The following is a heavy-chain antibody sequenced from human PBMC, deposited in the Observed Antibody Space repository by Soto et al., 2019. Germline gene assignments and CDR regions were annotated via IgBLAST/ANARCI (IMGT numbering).Heavy chain of an antibody. J-gene: IGHJ4*02. D-gene: IGHD5-18*01. CDR2: FYPEDGET. CDR3: ATYSWGFVY. CDR1: GYTLTELS. Sequence: ASVQVSCKVSGYTLTELSMHGVRQAPGKELEWMGGFYPEDGETIYAQKLQGRVTMTEDTSTDTAYMELSSLRSEDTAVYYCATYSWGFVYWGQGTLVTVSS. V-gene: IGHV1-24*01.